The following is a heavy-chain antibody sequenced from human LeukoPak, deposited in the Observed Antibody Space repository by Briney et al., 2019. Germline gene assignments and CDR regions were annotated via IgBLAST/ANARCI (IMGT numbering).Heavy chain of an antibody. CDR3: ARSPVTTYWFFDY. D-gene: IGHD4-17*01. J-gene: IGHJ4*02. CDR1: GFTFDDYA. V-gene: IGHV3-9*01. CDR2: ISWNSGSI. Sequence: PGRSLRLSCAASGFTFDDYAMHWVRQAPGKGLEWVSGISWNSGSIGYADSVKGRFTISRDNAKNSLYLQMNSLRAEDTALYYCARSPVTTYWFFDYWGQGTLVTVSS.